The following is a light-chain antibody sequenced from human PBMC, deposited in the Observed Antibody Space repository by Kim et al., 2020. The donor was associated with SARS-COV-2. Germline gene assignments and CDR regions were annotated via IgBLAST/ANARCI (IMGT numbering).Light chain of an antibody. CDR3: QVWDSSSENRV. J-gene: IGLJ3*02. CDR2: FDT. V-gene: IGLV3-21*04. Sequence: SYELTQPPSVSVAPGETARITCGGNNIEDHSVHWYQQRPGQAPVLVIYFDTDRPSGIPERFTGSNSGNTATLSISRVEAGGEAGYYCQVWDSSSENRVFGGGSKMTV. CDR1: NIEDHS.